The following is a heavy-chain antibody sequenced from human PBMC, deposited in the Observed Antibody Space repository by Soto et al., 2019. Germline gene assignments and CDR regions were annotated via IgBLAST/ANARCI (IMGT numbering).Heavy chain of an antibody. CDR3: ARLHTIFGVVSPYYFDY. D-gene: IGHD3-3*01. J-gene: IGHJ4*02. Sequence: SETLSLPCTVSGGSISSYYWSWIRQPPEKGLEWIGYIYYSGSTNYNPSLKSRVTISVDTSKNQFSLKLSSVTAADTAVYYCARLHTIFGVVSPYYFDYWGQGTLVTVS. V-gene: IGHV4-59*08. CDR2: IYYSGST. CDR1: GGSISSYY.